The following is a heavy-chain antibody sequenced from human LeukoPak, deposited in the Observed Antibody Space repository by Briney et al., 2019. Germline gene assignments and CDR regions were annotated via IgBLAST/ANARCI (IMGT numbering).Heavy chain of an antibody. D-gene: IGHD6-19*01. CDR3: ARTRHSSGWYRRGAENWFDP. J-gene: IGHJ5*02. CDR1: GYTFTSYD. CDR2: MNPNSGNT. Sequence: ASVKVSCKASGYTFTSYDINWVRQATGQGLEWMGWMNPNSGNTGCAQKFQGRVTMTRNTSISTAYMKLSSLRSEDTAVYYCARTRHSSGWYRRGAENWFDPWGQGTLVTVSS. V-gene: IGHV1-8*01.